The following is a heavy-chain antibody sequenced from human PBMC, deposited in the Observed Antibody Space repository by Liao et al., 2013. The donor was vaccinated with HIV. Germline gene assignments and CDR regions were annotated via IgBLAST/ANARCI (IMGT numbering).Heavy chain of an antibody. CDR2: IYYSGST. CDR1: GGSISSSSYY. J-gene: IGHJ4*02. CDR3: ARAGGAAGGIDF. D-gene: IGHD6-13*01. Sequence: QLQLQESGPGLVKPSETLSLTCTVSGGSISSSSYYWGWIRQPPGKGLEWIGSIYYSGSTYYNPSLKSRVTISVDTSKNHFSLELRSVTAADTAVYFCARAGGAAGGIDFWGRGTLVSVSS. V-gene: IGHV4-39*07.